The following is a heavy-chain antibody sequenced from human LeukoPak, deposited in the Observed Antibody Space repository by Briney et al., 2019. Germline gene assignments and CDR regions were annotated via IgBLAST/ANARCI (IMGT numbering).Heavy chain of an antibody. CDR2: ISGDGGST. V-gene: IGHV3-43*02. J-gene: IGHJ4*02. CDR1: GFTFEDYA. D-gene: IGHD1-26*01. Sequence: GGSLRLSCAASGFTFEDYAMHWVRQAPGKGLEWVSLISGDGGSTYYADSVKGRFTISRDNSKNSLYLQMNSLRTEDTALYYCAKDGGTIVGATTSLNFDYWGQGTLVTVSS. CDR3: AKDGGTIVGATTSLNFDY.